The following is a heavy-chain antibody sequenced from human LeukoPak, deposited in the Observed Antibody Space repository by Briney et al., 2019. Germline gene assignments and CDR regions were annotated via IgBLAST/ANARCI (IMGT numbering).Heavy chain of an antibody. J-gene: IGHJ3*02. CDR1: GYTFREYS. V-gene: IGHV3-21*01. CDR2: ISSTGSYI. Sequence: GGSLRLSCAASGYTFREYSVKWVRQAPGEGVGGGSCISSTGSYIYYAASLNAPFTISRDNPNNSLFLQMNSLRDEDTAVYYCVTGNDPDSLWGTYRLAAFDIWGQGTMVTVSS. CDR3: VTGNDPDSLWGTYRLAAFDI. D-gene: IGHD3-16*02.